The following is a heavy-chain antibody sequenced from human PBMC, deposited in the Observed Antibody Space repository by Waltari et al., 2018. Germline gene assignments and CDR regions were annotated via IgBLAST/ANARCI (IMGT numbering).Heavy chain of an antibody. CDR3: ARGRAVVKYYYYYYGMDV. CDR1: GGSFSGYY. J-gene: IGHJ6*02. CDR2: INHSGST. V-gene: IGHV4-34*01. Sequence: QVQLQQWGAGLLKPSETLSLTCAVYGGSFSGYYWSWIRQPPGKGLEWIGEINHSGSTNYNPSLKSRVTISVDTSKNQFSLKLSSVTAADTAVYYCARGRAVVKYYYYYYGMDVWGQGTTVTVSS. D-gene: IGHD2-15*01.